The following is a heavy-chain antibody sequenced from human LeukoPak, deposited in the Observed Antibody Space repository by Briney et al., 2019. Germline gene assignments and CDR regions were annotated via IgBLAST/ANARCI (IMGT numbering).Heavy chain of an antibody. J-gene: IGHJ5*02. CDR2: IYTSGST. D-gene: IGHD3-22*01. CDR3: ARDDYYDSSGYYFSVPDWFDP. V-gene: IGHV4-4*07. Sequence: SETLPLTCTVSGGSISSYYWSWIRQPAGKGLEWIGRIYTSGSTNYNPSLKSRVTMSVDTSKNQFSLKLSSVTAADTAVYYCARDDYYDSSGYYFSVPDWFDPWGQGTLVTVSS. CDR1: GGSISSYY.